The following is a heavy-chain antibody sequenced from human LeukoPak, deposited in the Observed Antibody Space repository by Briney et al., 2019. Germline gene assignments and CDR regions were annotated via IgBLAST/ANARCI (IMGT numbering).Heavy chain of an antibody. CDR2: IIPIFGTA. V-gene: IGHV1-69*13. D-gene: IGHD3-22*01. CDR1: GGTFSSYA. CDR3: ASSVYYYDSSGYSTHNWFDP. J-gene: IGHJ5*02. Sequence: AASVKVSCKASGGTFSSYAISWVRQAPGQGLEWMGGIIPIFGTANYAQKFQGRVTITADESTSTAYMELSSLRSEDTAVYYCASSVYYYDSSGYSTHNWFDPWGQGTLVTVSS.